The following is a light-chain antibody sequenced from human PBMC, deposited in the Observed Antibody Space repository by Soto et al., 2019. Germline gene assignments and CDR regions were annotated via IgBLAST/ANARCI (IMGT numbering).Light chain of an antibody. Sequence: QPVLTQPPSVSGAPGQRVTISCTGSSSNIGAGYDVHWYQQLPGTAPRLLIYANSDRPSGVPDRFSGSKSGTSASLAITGLHAEDEADYYCQSYDNSLSGDVVFGGGTKLTVL. CDR3: QSYDNSLSGDVV. CDR2: ANS. CDR1: SSNIGAGYD. V-gene: IGLV1-40*01. J-gene: IGLJ2*01.